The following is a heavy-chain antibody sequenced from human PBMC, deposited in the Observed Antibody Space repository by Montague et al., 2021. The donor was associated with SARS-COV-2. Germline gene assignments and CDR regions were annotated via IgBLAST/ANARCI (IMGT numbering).Heavy chain of an antibody. CDR2: IYYSGST. V-gene: IGHV4-39*01. CDR3: ARLLLELPGDY. J-gene: IGHJ4*02. D-gene: IGHD1-7*01. CDR1: GGSISGSNYY. Sequence: SETLFLTCTVSGGSISGSNYYWAWIRQPPGKGLEWIGSIYYSGSTYDNPSLKSRVSISVDTSKNQFSLKLNSVTAADTAVYYCARLLLELPGDYWGQGTLVTVSS.